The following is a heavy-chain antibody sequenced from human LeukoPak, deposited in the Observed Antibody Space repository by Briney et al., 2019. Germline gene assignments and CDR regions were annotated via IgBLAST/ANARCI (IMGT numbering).Heavy chain of an antibody. Sequence: GGSLRLSCAASGFTFSSYEMNWVRQAPGKGLEWVSYISSSGSTIYYADSVKGRFTISRDNAKNSLYLQMSSLRPDDTAVYYCTRGGGGSSIKGKDYWGQGTLVTVSS. CDR3: TRGGGGSSIKGKDY. V-gene: IGHV3-48*03. D-gene: IGHD3-10*01. CDR2: ISSSGSTI. J-gene: IGHJ4*02. CDR1: GFTFSSYE.